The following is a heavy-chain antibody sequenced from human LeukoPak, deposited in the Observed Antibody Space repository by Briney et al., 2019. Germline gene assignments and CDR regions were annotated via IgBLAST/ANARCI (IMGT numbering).Heavy chain of an antibody. CDR2: ISGDGTST. CDR3: AKAVGPTVKGRNWFDP. D-gene: IGHD4-17*01. CDR1: GFTFDDYA. Sequence: QPGGSLRLSCAASGFTFDDYAMHWVRQAPGKGLEWVSLISGDGTSTYYADSVKGRFTISRDNSENSLFLQMNSLTTEDTALYYCAKAVGPTVKGRNWFDPWGQGTLVTVSS. V-gene: IGHV3-43*02. J-gene: IGHJ5*02.